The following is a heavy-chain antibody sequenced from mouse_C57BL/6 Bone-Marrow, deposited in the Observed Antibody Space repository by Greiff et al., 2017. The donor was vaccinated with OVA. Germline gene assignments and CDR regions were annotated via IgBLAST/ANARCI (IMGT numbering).Heavy chain of an antibody. Sequence: QVQLQQSGAELVMPGASVKLSCKASGYTFTSYWMHWVKQRPGQGLEWIGEIDPSDSYTNYNQKFKGKSTLTVDKSSSTAYMQLSSLTSEDSAVYYCARHYRGYFDYWGQGTTLTVSS. CDR2: IDPSDSYT. J-gene: IGHJ2*01. D-gene: IGHD1-1*02. CDR3: ARHYRGYFDY. V-gene: IGHV1-69*01. CDR1: GYTFTSYW.